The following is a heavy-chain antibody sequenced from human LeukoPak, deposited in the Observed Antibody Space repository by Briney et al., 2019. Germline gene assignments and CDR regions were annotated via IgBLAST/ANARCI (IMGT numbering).Heavy chain of an antibody. D-gene: IGHD6-19*01. CDR3: AKGISGSFDY. CDR2: MSSSGNTT. CDR1: GVTFGHYA. J-gene: IGHJ4*02. Sequence: GGPLRLSCAASGVTFGHYAIYWARQAPGKGLEWVSGMSSSGNTTYYADSVKGRFTMSTDNSKNTPYLQMNSLRAEATAVYSCAKGISGSFDYWGQGTLVTASS. V-gene: IGHV3-23*01.